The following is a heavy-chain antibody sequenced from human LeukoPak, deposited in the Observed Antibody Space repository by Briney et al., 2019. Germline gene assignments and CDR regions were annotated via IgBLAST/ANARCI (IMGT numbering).Heavy chain of an antibody. D-gene: IGHD6-6*01. V-gene: IGHV3-53*01. CDR1: GFTVSSNY. Sequence: PGGSLRLSCAASGFTVSSNYMSWVRQAPGKGLEWVSVIYSGGSTYYADSVKGRFTISRDNSKNTLYLQMNSLRAEDTAVYYCAKTHTIAAQDYWGQGTLVTVSS. J-gene: IGHJ4*02. CDR2: IYSGGST. CDR3: AKTHTIAAQDY.